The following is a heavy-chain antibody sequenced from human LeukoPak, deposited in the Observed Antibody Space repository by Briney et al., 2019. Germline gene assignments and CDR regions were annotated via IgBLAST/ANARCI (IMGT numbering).Heavy chain of an antibody. Sequence: GASVKVSCKASGYTFTSYYMHWVRQAPGQGLEWMGIINPSGGSTSYAQKFQGRVTMTRDTSTSTVYMELSSLRSEDTAVYYCARMRRAAAPRGWFDPWGQGTLVTVSS. J-gene: IGHJ5*02. D-gene: IGHD6-13*01. CDR3: ARMRRAAAPRGWFDP. CDR2: INPSGGST. CDR1: GYTFTSYY. V-gene: IGHV1-46*01.